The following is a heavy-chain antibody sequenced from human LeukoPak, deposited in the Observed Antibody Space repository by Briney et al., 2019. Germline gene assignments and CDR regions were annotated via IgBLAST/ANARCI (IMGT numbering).Heavy chain of an antibody. CDR1: GFTFSSYW. V-gene: IGHV3-74*01. Sequence: GGSLRLSCAASGFTFSSYWMHWVRQAPGKGLVWVSRINSDGSSTSYADSVKGRLTISRDNAKNTLYLQMNSLRAEDTAVYYCARADGYDFWSGYNDYWGQGTLVTVSS. CDR3: ARADGYDFWSGYNDY. D-gene: IGHD3-3*01. CDR2: INSDGSST. J-gene: IGHJ4*02.